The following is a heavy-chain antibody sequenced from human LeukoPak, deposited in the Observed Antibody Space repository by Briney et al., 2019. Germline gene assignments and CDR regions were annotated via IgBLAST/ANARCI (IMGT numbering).Heavy chain of an antibody. D-gene: IGHD3-3*01. CDR1: GFTFSSYW. V-gene: IGHV3-7*01. CDR2: INPDGSEK. J-gene: IGHJ3*02. Sequence: PGGSLRLSCAASGFTFSSYWMSWVRQAPGKGPEWVANINPDGSEKNYGDSVKGRFNISRDNAKNSLFLQMNSLRADDTAVFYCARVGVVTDDAFDIWGQGTLVTVSS. CDR3: ARVGVVTDDAFDI.